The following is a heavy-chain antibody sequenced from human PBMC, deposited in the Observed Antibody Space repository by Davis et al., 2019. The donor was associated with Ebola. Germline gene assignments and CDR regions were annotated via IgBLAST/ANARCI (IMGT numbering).Heavy chain of an antibody. CDR1: GGSSSPYF. Sequence: SETLSLTCPVYGGSSSPYFWTWIRQPPGKALEWIGEINPVGNTDYNPSLQSRVTMSLDTSKNQLSLKLRSVTAADTAMYYFARGVGATRPVFVDWGQGTLVIVSS. CDR2: INPVGNT. V-gene: IGHV4-34*01. D-gene: IGHD6-6*01. CDR3: ARGVGATRPVFVD. J-gene: IGHJ4*02.